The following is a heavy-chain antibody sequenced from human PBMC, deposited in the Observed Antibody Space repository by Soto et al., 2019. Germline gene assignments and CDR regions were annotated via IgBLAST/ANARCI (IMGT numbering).Heavy chain of an antibody. J-gene: IGHJ4*02. CDR1: GGSISSYY. CDR2: FYYSGSI. D-gene: IGHD2-15*01. Sequence: QVQLQASGPGLVKPSETLSRTCTVCGGSISSYYWSWIRQPPGKGLEWIGYFYYSGSIIYNPSLESRVTISADTATNQFSLQLNSVTAADTAVYFCARSYCSGGACFQFDYWGQGTLATVSS. CDR3: ARSYCSGGACFQFDY. V-gene: IGHV4-59*12.